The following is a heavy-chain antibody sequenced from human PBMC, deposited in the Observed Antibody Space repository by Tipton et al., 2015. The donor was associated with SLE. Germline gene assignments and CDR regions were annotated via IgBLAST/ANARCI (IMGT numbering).Heavy chain of an antibody. J-gene: IGHJ4*02. CDR2: IDHSRST. CDR1: GGSFSVHY. D-gene: IGHD3-3*01. V-gene: IGHV4-34*01. Sequence: TLSLTCAVYGGSFSVHYWSWSWIRQPPGKGLEWIGEIDHSRSTNYNPSLKSRVTISVHTSKNQFSLKLSSVTAADTAVYYCARSPVDYDFWSGYRHYFDSWGQGTLVTVSS. CDR3: ARSPVDYDFWSGYRHYFDS.